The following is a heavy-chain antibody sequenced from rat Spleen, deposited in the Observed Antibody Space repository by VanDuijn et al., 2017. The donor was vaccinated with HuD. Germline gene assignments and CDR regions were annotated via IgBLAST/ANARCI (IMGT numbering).Heavy chain of an antibody. Sequence: EVQLVESGGGLVQPGRSLKLSCAASGFTFSNYGMAWVRQAPTKGLEWVASISTGGVNTYYRDSVKGRFTISRDNAKSTLYLQMDSLRSEDTATYYCARHEYSTWDFDYWGQGTLVTVSS. V-gene: IGHV5S13*01. J-gene: IGHJ3*01. CDR2: ISTGGVNT. D-gene: IGHD1-2*01. CDR3: ARHEYSTWDFDY. CDR1: GFTFSNYG.